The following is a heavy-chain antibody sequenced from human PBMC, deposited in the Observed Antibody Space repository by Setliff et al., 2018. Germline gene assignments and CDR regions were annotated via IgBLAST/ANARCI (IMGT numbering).Heavy chain of an antibody. CDR3: FGAGTCSY. J-gene: IGHJ4*02. CDR2: INPHGSEK. V-gene: IGHV3-7*01. D-gene: IGHD3-10*01. CDR1: GLSYSNYW. Sequence: PGGSLRLSCTASGLSYSNYWVSWVRQAPGKGLEWLASINPHGSEKYYADSVKGRFTISRDNAKNSLSLPMNNLRIEDTAVYYCFGAGTCSYWGQGTLVTVSS.